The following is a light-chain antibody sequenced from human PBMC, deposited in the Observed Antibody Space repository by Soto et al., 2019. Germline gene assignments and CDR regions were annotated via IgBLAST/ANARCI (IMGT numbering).Light chain of an antibody. J-gene: IGKJ1*01. CDR1: QTVRNNY. CDR3: QDYGTSWT. CDR2: AAS. Sequence: EFVLTQSPGTLSLSPVERATLSCRASQTVRNNYLAWYQQKPGQAPRLLIYAASSRATGIPDRFSGSGSGTDFTLTINRLEPEDFAVYYCQDYGTSWTFGQGTKVDI. V-gene: IGKV3-20*01.